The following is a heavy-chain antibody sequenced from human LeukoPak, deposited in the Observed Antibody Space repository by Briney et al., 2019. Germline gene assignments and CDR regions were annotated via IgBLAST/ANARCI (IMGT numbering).Heavy chain of an antibody. CDR1: GFTLSNAW. Sequence: GGSLRLSCADSGFTLSNAWISWVRPAPRRGGEWVDRIKSKTDDGTTDYAAPVKGRFTISRDDSKNTLYPQMNSLKTEDTAVYYCTTDFAPEYYYYDMDVWGKGTTVTVSS. J-gene: IGHJ6*03. V-gene: IGHV3-15*01. CDR3: TTDFAPEYYYYDMDV. D-gene: IGHD2-2*01. CDR2: IKSKTDDGTT.